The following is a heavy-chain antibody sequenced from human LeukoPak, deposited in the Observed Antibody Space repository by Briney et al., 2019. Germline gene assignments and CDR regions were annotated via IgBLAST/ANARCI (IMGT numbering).Heavy chain of an antibody. CDR1: GYTFTNYA. Sequence: ASVKVSCKASGYTFTNYAMHWVRQAPGQRLEWMGWINAGNGNTKYSQNFQGRFTITRDTSASTAYMELSSLRSEDTAVYYCARSTVTTAYGMDVWGQGTTVAVSS. J-gene: IGHJ6*02. V-gene: IGHV1-3*01. D-gene: IGHD4-11*01. CDR2: INAGNGNT. CDR3: ARSTVTTAYGMDV.